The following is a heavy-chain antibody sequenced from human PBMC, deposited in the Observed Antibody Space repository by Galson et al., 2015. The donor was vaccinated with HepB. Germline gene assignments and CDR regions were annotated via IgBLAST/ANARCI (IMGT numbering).Heavy chain of an antibody. Sequence: SLRLSCAASGFTFSNAWMNWVRQAPGKGLEWVGRIKSKTDGGTTDYAAPVKGRFTISRDDSKNTLYLQMNSLKTEDTAVYYCTTDRDLPYDFWSGRNWGGWFDPWGQGTLVTVSS. CDR2: IKSKTDGGTT. V-gene: IGHV3-15*07. CDR1: GFTFSNAW. J-gene: IGHJ5*02. CDR3: TTDRDLPYDFWSGRNWGGWFDP. D-gene: IGHD3-3*01.